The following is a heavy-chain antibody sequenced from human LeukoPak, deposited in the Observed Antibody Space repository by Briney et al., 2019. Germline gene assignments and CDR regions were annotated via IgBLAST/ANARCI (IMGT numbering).Heavy chain of an antibody. CDR1: GFTFRNYG. J-gene: IGHJ6*02. CDR2: VAYDGSKA. Sequence: GRSLRLSCPASGFTFRNYGMHWVRQVPGKGLEWLGVVAYDGSKAFYADSVKGRLTISRDNSKNTLYLQMNTLRVEDRAVYFCAKDQRTMTRRMDVWGQGTAVIVSS. CDR3: AKDQRTMTRRMDV. D-gene: IGHD2-2*01. V-gene: IGHV3-30*18.